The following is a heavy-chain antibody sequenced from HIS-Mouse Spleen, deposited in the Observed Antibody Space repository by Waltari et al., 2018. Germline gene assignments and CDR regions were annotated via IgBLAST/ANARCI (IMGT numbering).Heavy chain of an antibody. J-gene: IGHJ2*01. D-gene: IGHD6-13*01. CDR1: GGSISSSSYY. CDR3: AREIPYSSSWYDWYFDL. CDR2: IYYSGST. Sequence: QLQLQESGPGLVKPSETLSLTCTVSGGSISSSSYYWGWIRQPPGKGLEWIGRIYYSGSTYYNPSLKSRVTISVDTSKNQFSLKLSSVTAADTAVYYGAREIPYSSSWYDWYFDLWGRGTLVTVSS. V-gene: IGHV4-39*07.